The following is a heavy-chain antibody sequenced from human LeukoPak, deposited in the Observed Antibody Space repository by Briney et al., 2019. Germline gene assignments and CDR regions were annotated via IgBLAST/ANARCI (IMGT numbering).Heavy chain of an antibody. CDR2: IYYSGST. J-gene: IGHJ4*02. CDR3: ARDRRYYYDSSGYLDY. CDR1: GGSISSGGYY. D-gene: IGHD3-22*01. Sequence: SQTLSLTCTVSGGSISSGGYYWSWIRQHPGKGLEWIGYIYYSGSTYYNPSLKSRVTISVDTSKNQFPLKLSSVTAADTAVYYCARDRRYYYDSSGYLDYWGQGTLVTVSS. V-gene: IGHV4-31*03.